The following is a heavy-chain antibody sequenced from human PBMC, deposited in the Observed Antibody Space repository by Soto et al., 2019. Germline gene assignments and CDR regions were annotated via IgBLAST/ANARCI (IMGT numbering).Heavy chain of an antibody. Sequence: GGSLRLSCAASGFTFSSYAMSWVRQAPGKGLEWVSAISGSGGSTYYADSVKGRFTISRDNSKNTLYLQMDSLRAEDTAVYYCAKYGYCSGGSCFHFDYWGQGTLVTVSS. CDR1: GFTFSSYA. D-gene: IGHD2-15*01. CDR3: AKYGYCSGGSCFHFDY. V-gene: IGHV3-23*01. CDR2: ISGSGGST. J-gene: IGHJ4*02.